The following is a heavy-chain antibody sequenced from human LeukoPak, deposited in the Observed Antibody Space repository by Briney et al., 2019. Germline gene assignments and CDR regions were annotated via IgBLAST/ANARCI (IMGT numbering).Heavy chain of an antibody. V-gene: IGHV3-74*01. Sequence: PGGSLRLSCAASGFSFSSFWMHWVRHAPGKGLVWVSGIKSDGAGTSYVDSVKGRFTISRDNAKNSLYLQMNSLRAEDTAVYYCARDSPGGAFDIWGQGTMVTVSS. D-gene: IGHD3-10*01. CDR2: IKSDGAGT. J-gene: IGHJ3*02. CDR1: GFSFSSFW. CDR3: ARDSPGGAFDI.